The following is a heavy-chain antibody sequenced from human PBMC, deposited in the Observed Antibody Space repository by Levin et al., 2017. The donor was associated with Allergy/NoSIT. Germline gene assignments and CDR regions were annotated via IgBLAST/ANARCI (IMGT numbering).Heavy chain of an antibody. J-gene: IGHJ6*02. Sequence: GESLKISCKASGYTFTSYDINWVRQATGQGLEWMGWMNPNSGNTGYAQKFQGRVTMTRNTSISTAYMELSSLRSEDTAVYYCASPAKRGYSSSWYGVFSDYYCYGMDVWGQGTTVTVSS. CDR1: GYTFTSYD. V-gene: IGHV1-8*01. D-gene: IGHD6-13*01. CDR2: MNPNSGNT. CDR3: ASPAKRGYSSSWYGVFSDYYCYGMDV.